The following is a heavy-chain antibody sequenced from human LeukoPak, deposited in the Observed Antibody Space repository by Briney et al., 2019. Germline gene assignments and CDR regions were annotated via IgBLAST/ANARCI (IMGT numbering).Heavy chain of an antibody. J-gene: IGHJ6*02. D-gene: IGHD1-26*01. CDR3: ARDRSVGATNTIYYYGMDV. CDR2: IIPIFGTA. Sequence: SVKVSCKASGGTFSSYAISWVRQAPGQGLEWMGGIIPIFGTANYAQKFQGRVTITADESTSTAYMELSSLRSEDTAVYYCARDRSVGATNTIYYYGMDVWGQGTTVTVSS. CDR1: GGTFSSYA. V-gene: IGHV1-69*13.